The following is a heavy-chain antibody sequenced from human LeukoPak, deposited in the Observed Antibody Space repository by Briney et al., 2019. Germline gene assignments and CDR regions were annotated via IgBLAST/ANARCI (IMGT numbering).Heavy chain of an antibody. CDR3: AKDRYGSGSYYGFFGY. J-gene: IGHJ4*02. D-gene: IGHD3-10*01. Sequence: GGSLRLSCAASGFTFSSYAMSWVRQAPGKGLEWVSAISGSGGSTYYADSVKGRFTISRDNSKNTLYLQMNSLRAEDTAVYYCAKDRYGSGSYYGFFGYWGQGTLVTVSS. CDR2: ISGSGGST. CDR1: GFTFSSYA. V-gene: IGHV3-23*01.